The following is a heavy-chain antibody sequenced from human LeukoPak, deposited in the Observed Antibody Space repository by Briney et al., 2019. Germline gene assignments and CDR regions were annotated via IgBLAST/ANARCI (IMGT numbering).Heavy chain of an antibody. CDR3: ARAMYYDFRSGYSGAFDI. J-gene: IGHJ3*02. V-gene: IGHV4-30-4*08. CDR1: GGSISSGDYY. CDR2: IYYSGST. Sequence: SQTLSLTCTVSGGSISSGDYYWSWIRQPPGKGLEWIGYIYYSGSTYYDPSLKSRVTISVDTSKNQFSLKLSSVTAADTAVYYCARAMYYDFRSGYSGAFDIWGQGTMVTVSS. D-gene: IGHD3-3*01.